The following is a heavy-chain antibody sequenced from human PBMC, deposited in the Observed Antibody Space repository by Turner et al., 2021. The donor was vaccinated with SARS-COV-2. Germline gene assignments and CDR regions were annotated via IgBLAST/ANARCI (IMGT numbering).Heavy chain of an antibody. V-gene: IGHV1-8*01. D-gene: IGHD3-22*01. CDR1: GYTFTSYD. CDR2: MNPNSGYT. Sequence: QVQLVQSGAEVKKPGASVKVSCTASGYTFTSYDINWVRQASGQGLEWMGWMNPNSGYTGYAQKFQGRLTMTRNTSISTAYMELSSLRSEDTAVYYCARNYHDSSGYRGDDYWGQGTLVTVSS. J-gene: IGHJ4*02. CDR3: ARNYHDSSGYRGDDY.